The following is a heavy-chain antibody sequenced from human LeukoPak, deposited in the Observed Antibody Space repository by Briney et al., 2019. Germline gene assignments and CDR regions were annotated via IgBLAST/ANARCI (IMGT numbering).Heavy chain of an antibody. Sequence: HTGGSLRLSCAASGFTFSSYAMSWVRQAPGKGLEWVSAISGSGGSTYYADSVKGRFTISRDNSKNTLYLRMNSLRAEDTAVYYCAKVAAPTYLFDYWGQGTLVTVSS. CDR3: AKVAAPTYLFDY. CDR1: GFTFSSYA. J-gene: IGHJ4*02. V-gene: IGHV3-23*01. CDR2: ISGSGGST. D-gene: IGHD2/OR15-2a*01.